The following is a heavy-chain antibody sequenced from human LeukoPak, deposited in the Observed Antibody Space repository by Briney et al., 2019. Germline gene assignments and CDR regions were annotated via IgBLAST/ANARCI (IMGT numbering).Heavy chain of an antibody. CDR2: IGTSSTTI. Sequence: PGGSLRLSCAASGFTFSSYTMNWVRQPTGKGGEWVRNIGTSSTTIYYADSVNGRFTISRDNAKNSLYLQMNSLRADDTAVYYCARFAAGSSYFYYMDVWGKGTTVTVSS. CDR3: ARFAAGSSYFYYMDV. D-gene: IGHD6-6*01. V-gene: IGHV3-48*01. J-gene: IGHJ6*03. CDR1: GFTFSSYT.